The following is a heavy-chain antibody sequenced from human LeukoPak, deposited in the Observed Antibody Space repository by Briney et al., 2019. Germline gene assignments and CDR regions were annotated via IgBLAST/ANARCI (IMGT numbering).Heavy chain of an antibody. Sequence: PSETLSLTCTVSGGSISSFYWSWIRQPAGKGLEWIGRIYTSGSTNYNPSLKSRVTMSVDTSKNQFSLKLRSVTAADTAVYYCARGYNWGSPTRNFYYLDVWGKGTTVTVSS. D-gene: IGHD7-27*01. CDR1: GGSISSFY. V-gene: IGHV4-4*07. CDR3: ARGYNWGSPTRNFYYLDV. J-gene: IGHJ6*03. CDR2: IYTSGST.